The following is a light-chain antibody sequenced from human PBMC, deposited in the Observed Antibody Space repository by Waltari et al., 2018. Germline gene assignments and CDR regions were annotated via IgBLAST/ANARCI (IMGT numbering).Light chain of an antibody. V-gene: IGKV1-39*01. CDR1: QNINIF. CDR3: QQSDTFFALT. Sequence: DIQMTQSPSSLSASVGDRVTITCRASQNINIFLSLYQKRQGRAPSLLIYASSSLHSGVPSRFSGSGSGTDFTLTIASMQPEDFATYYCQQSDTFFALTFGGGTKVEI. CDR2: ASS. J-gene: IGKJ4*02.